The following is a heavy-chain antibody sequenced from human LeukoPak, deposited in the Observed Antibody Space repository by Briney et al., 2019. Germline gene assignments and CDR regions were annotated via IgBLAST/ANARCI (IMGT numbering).Heavy chain of an antibody. J-gene: IGHJ6*04. CDR3: ARKDGDYGYYYSYGMDV. CDR1: RFTFSSCW. V-gene: IGHV3-7*03. Sequence: GGSLRLSCTASRFTFSSCWMSWVRQAPGKGLEWVANIKQDGSEKYYVDSVKGRFTISRDNAKNSLYLQMNRLRAEDTAVYYCARKDGDYGYYYSYGMDVWGKGTTVTVSS. D-gene: IGHD4-17*01. CDR2: IKQDGSEK.